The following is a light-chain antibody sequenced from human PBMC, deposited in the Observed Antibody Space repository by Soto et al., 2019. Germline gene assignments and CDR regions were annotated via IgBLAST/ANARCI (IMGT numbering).Light chain of an antibody. V-gene: IGLV1-47*01. CDR3: AAWDDSLSGYV. CDR1: SYNIGSNY. Sequence: QSVLTQPPSASGTPGQRVTISCSGSSYNIGSNYVYWYQQLPGTAPKLLIYRNNQRPSGVTDRFSGSKSGTSASLAISGLRSEDEADYYCAAWDDSLSGYVFGTGTKLTVL. J-gene: IGLJ1*01. CDR2: RNN.